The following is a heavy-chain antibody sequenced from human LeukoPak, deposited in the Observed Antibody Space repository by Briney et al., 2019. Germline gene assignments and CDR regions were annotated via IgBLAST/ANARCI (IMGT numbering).Heavy chain of an antibody. CDR1: GYTFTGYY. J-gene: IGHJ3*02. CDR3: ARDIAVAGTRRDAFDI. V-gene: IGHV1-2*06. D-gene: IGHD6-19*01. CDR2: INPNSGGT. Sequence: ASVTVSCTASGYTFTGYYMHWVRQAPGQGLEWMGRINPNSGGTNYAQKFQGRVTMTRDTSISTAYMELSRLRSDDTAVYYCARDIAVAGTRRDAFDIWGQGTMVTVSS.